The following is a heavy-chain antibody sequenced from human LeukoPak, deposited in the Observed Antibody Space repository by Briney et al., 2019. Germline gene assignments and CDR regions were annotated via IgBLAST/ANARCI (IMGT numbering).Heavy chain of an antibody. CDR3: AREITYQHSSAYDY. Sequence: GGSLRLSCAASGFTFSSYEMNWVRQAPGKGLEWVSYISGVGSVDNYADSVKGRFTISRDNAKNSLYLEMNSLRAEDTALYFCAREITYQHSSAYDYWGQGTRVTVSS. J-gene: IGHJ4*02. V-gene: IGHV3-48*03. CDR2: ISGVGSVD. D-gene: IGHD3-22*01. CDR1: GFTFSSYE.